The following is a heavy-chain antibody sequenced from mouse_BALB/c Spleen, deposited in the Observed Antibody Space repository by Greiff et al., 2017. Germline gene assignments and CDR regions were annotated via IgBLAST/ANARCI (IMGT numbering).Heavy chain of an antibody. Sequence: EVKLMESGGGLVKPGGSLKLSCAASGFTFSDYYMYWVRQTPEKRLEWVATISDGGSYTYYPDSVKGRFTISRDNAKNNLYLQMSSLKSEDTAMYYCARDGGYDEPWFAYWGQGTLVTVSA. J-gene: IGHJ3*01. CDR2: ISDGGSYT. V-gene: IGHV5-4*02. CDR3: ARDGGYDEPWFAY. CDR1: GFTFSDYY. D-gene: IGHD2-2*01.